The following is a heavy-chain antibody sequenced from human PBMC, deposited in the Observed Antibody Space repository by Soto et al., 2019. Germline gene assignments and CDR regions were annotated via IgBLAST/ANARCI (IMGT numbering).Heavy chain of an antibody. J-gene: IGHJ4*02. CDR1: GGSIGGRY. D-gene: IGHD3-9*01. CDR2: VYYSGSS. Sequence: QVQLQESGPGLVKPSETLSLTCTVSGGSIGGRYWGWIRQPPGKGLEWIGYVYYSGSSTSNPSLKSRVTMSADTSKNQLSLKVRSVTAADTAVYYCARVGERWQYFDWFYYFDSWGQGALVTVSS. V-gene: IGHV4-59*11. CDR3: ARVGERWQYFDWFYYFDS.